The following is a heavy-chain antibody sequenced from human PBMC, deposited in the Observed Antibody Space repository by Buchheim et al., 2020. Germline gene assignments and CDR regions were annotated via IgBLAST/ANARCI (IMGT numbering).Heavy chain of an antibody. Sequence: QVQLQQWGAGLLKPSETLSLTCAVYGGSFSGYYWSWIRQPPGKGLEWIGEINHSGSTNYNPCLKSRVTISVDTSKNQLSRKLRSVTAADTAVYYCASLGFWTYYYGMDVWGQGTT. D-gene: IGHD3-16*01. CDR1: GGSFSGYY. CDR2: INHSGST. J-gene: IGHJ6*02. V-gene: IGHV4-34*01. CDR3: ASLGFWTYYYGMDV.